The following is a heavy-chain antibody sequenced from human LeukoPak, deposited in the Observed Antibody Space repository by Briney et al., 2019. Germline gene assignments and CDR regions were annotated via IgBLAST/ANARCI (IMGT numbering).Heavy chain of an antibody. J-gene: IGHJ3*02. CDR2: IYYSGST. D-gene: IGHD5-12*01. CDR1: GVSISSSSYY. CDR3: ARLPGWLQSKGLGAFDI. V-gene: IGHV4-39*01. Sequence: PSETLSLTCTVSGVSISSSSYYWGWIRQPPGKGLEWIGSIYYSGSTYYNPSLKSRVTISVDTSKNQFSLKLSSVTAADTAVYYCARLPGWLQSKGLGAFDIWGQGTMVTVSS.